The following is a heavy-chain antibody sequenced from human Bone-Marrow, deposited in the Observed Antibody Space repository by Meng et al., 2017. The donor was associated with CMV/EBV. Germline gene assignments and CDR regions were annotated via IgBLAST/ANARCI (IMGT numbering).Heavy chain of an antibody. D-gene: IGHD2-2*01. J-gene: IGHJ5*02. CDR2: IYYSGST. V-gene: IGHV4-39*07. CDR3: ARSIVVVPAATFLNWFDP. Sequence: SETLSLTCTVSGGSISSSSYYWGWIRQPPGKGLEWIESIYYSGSTYYNPSLKSRVTISVDTSKNQFSLKLSSVTAADTAVYYCARSIVVVPAATFLNWFDPWGQGTLVTVSS. CDR1: GGSISSSSYY.